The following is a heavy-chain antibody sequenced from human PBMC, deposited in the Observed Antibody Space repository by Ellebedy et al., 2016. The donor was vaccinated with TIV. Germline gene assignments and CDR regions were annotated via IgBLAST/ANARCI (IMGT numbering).Heavy chain of an antibody. J-gene: IGHJ4*02. V-gene: IGHV1-69*06. Sequence: SVKVSXXASGGTFSSYAISWVRQAPGQGLEWMGGIIPIFGTANYAQKFQGRVTITADKSTSTAYMELSSLRSDDTAVYYCAREGSNWGSADYWGQGTLVTVSS. D-gene: IGHD7-27*01. CDR3: AREGSNWGSADY. CDR1: GGTFSSYA. CDR2: IIPIFGTA.